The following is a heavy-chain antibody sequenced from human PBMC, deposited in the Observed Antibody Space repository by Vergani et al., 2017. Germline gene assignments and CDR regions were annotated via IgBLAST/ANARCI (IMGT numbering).Heavy chain of an antibody. CDR2: SSWNSGII. CDR1: GFRFDDYA. Sequence: EVQLVESGGGLVQPGRSLRLSCAASGFRFDDYAMHWVRQAPGKGLEWVSGSSWNSGIIGYADSVKGRFTISRDNAKNSLYLQMNSLRAEDTAVYYCARGPLSSSWYVKIGEVIDYWGQGTLVTVSS. CDR3: ARGPLSSSWYVKIGEVIDY. D-gene: IGHD6-13*01. J-gene: IGHJ4*02. V-gene: IGHV3-9*01.